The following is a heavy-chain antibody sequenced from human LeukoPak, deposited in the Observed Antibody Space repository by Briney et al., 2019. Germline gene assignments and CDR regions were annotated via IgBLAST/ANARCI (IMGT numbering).Heavy chain of an antibody. CDR3: AADWASSGFYYYGMDV. Sequence: SVKVSCKASGFTFTNSAMQWVRQARGQRLEWIGWIVVGNGDTNYAQKFQERATITRDMSSSTAYMELSSLRSEDTAVYYCAADWASSGFYYYGMDVWGQGTTVTVSS. CDR1: GFTFTNSA. D-gene: IGHD3-10*01. V-gene: IGHV1-58*02. CDR2: IVVGNGDT. J-gene: IGHJ6*02.